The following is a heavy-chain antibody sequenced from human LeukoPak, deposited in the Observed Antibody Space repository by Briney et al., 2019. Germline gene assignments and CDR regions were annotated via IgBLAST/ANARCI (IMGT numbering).Heavy chain of an antibody. J-gene: IGHJ6*02. V-gene: IGHV4-30-2*01. CDR1: GGSVSSADYS. Sequence: SETLSLTCDVSGGSVSSADYSWSWIRQPPGKGLEWIGFIFHGGSSYYNPSLKSRVTISIDTSKNQFSLKLSSVTAADTAVYYCARDRVSSNHYYYGMDVWGQGTTVTVSS. CDR2: IFHGGSS. CDR3: ARDRVSSNHYYYGMDV. D-gene: IGHD3-10*01.